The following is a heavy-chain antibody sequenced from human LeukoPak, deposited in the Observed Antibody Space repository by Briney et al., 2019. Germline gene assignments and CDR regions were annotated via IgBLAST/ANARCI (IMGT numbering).Heavy chain of an antibody. D-gene: IGHD3-3*01. CDR1: GGSISSDAYY. CDR2: ISYSGST. J-gene: IGHJ6*02. Sequence: PSGTLSLTCTVSGGSISSDAYYWSRIRQHPGKGLECIGYISYSGSTYYNPSLKSRVTISVDTYKNQFSLKLSSVTAADTAVYYCARDYDFWSGYGYGMDVWGQGTTVSVSS. V-gene: IGHV4-31*03. CDR3: ARDYDFWSGYGYGMDV.